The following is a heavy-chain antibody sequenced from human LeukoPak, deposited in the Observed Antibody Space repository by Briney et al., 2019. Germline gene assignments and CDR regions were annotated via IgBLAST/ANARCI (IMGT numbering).Heavy chain of an antibody. CDR3: ARGGLVRGTINSLIAFDI. J-gene: IGHJ3*02. V-gene: IGHV4-34*01. CDR2: INHSGST. Sequence: SETLSLTCAVYGGSFSGYYWSWIRQPPGKGLEWIGEINHSGSTNYNPSLKSRVTISVDTSKNQFSPQLQSVTPDDTALYYCARGGLVRGTINSLIAFDIWGQGIMVTVSS. D-gene: IGHD3-10*01. CDR1: GGSFSGYY.